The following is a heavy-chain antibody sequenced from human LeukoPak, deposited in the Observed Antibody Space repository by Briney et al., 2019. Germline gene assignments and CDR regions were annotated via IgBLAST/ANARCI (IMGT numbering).Heavy chain of an antibody. J-gene: IGHJ4*02. Sequence: ASETLSLTCTVSAYSISSGYYWGWIRQPPGKGLEWIGSIYHSGSTYYNPSLKSRFTISVDTSKNQFSLKLSSVTATDTAVYYCVRSGGSGSPFDYWGQGTLVIVSS. CDR2: IYHSGST. CDR1: AYSISSGYY. CDR3: VRSGGSGSPFDY. D-gene: IGHD3-10*01. V-gene: IGHV4-38-2*02.